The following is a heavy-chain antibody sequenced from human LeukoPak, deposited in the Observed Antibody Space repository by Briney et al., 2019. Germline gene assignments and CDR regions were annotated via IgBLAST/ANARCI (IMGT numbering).Heavy chain of an antibody. V-gene: IGHV1-46*01. D-gene: IGHD5-24*01. CDR2: INPSGGST. J-gene: IGHJ3*02. CDR1: GYTFTSYY. CDR3: ARVEMATISGYAFDI. Sequence: ASVKVSCKASGYTFTSYYMHWVRQAPGQGLEWMGIINPSGGSTSYAQKFQGRVTMTRDTSTSTVYMELSSLRSEDTVVYYCARVEMATISGYAFDIWGQGTMVTVSS.